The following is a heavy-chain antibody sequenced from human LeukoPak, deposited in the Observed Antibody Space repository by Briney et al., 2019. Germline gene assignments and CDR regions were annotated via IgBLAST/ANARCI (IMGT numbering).Heavy chain of an antibody. J-gene: IGHJ5*02. Sequence: GGSLRLSCAASGFTFSSYSMNWVRQAPGKGLEWVSYISSSSSTIYYADSVKGRFTISRDNAKNSLYLQMNSLRDEDTAVYYCASFYVWGSYNWFDPWGQGTLVTVSS. D-gene: IGHD3-16*01. CDR3: ASFYVWGSYNWFDP. CDR1: GFTFSSYS. CDR2: ISSSSSTI. V-gene: IGHV3-48*02.